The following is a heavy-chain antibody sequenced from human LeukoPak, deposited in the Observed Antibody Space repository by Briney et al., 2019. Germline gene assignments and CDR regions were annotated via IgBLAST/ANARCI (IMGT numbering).Heavy chain of an antibody. CDR1: GFSFRNYD. J-gene: IGHJ3*02. V-gene: IGHV3-13*01. D-gene: IGHD6-13*01. Sequence: GGSLRLSCSASGFSFRNYDMHWVRQPTGKGLEWVSAVGTGDDTYYAGSVKGRFTVVRENAKNTLYLQMNSLRAGDTAMYYCARRSAAAGIDAFDIWGQGTMVTVSS. CDR2: VGTGDDT. CDR3: ARRSAAAGIDAFDI.